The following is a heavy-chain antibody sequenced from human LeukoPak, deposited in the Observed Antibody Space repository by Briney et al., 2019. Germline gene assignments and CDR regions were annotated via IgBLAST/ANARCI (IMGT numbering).Heavy chain of an antibody. CDR2: IYYSGST. D-gene: IGHD7-27*01. V-gene: IGHV4-59*01. Sequence: SETLSLTCTVSGGSISSYYWSWIRQPPGKGLEWIGYIYYSGSTNYNPSLKSRVTISVDTSKNQFSLKLSSVTAADTAVYFCARTNWGSPLFDYWGQGTLVTVSS. CDR3: ARTNWGSPLFDY. CDR1: GGSISSYY. J-gene: IGHJ4*02.